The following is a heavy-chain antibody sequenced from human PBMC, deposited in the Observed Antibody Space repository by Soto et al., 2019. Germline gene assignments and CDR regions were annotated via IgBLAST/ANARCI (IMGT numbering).Heavy chain of an antibody. CDR3: ARSIVVVTALDY. CDR2: INAGNGNT. D-gene: IGHD2-21*02. Sequence: ASVKVSCKASGYTFTSYSMHWVRQAPGQRLEWMGWINAGNGNTKYSQKFQGRVTITRDTSASTAYMELSSLRSEDTAVYYCARSIVVVTALDYWGQGTLVTVSS. CDR1: GYTFTSYS. J-gene: IGHJ4*02. V-gene: IGHV1-3*01.